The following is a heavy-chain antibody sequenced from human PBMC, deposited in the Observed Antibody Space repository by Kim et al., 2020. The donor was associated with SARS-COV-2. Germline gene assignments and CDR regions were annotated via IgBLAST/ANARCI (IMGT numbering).Heavy chain of an antibody. D-gene: IGHD1-1*01. J-gene: IGHJ4*02. CDR2: ISGSGGST. CDR1: GFTFSSYA. V-gene: IGHV3-23*01. Sequence: GGSLRLSCAASGFTFSSYAMSWVRQAPGKGLEWVSAISGSGGSTYYADYVKGRITISRDNSRNTLYLQMNSLRAEDTAVYYCAVCQNWSPADYWGQGTLVTVPS. CDR3: AVCQNWSPADY.